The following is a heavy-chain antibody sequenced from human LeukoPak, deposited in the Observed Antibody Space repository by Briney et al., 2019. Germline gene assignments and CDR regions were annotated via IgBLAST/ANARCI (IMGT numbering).Heavy chain of an antibody. J-gene: IGHJ4*02. D-gene: IGHD3-22*01. Sequence: ASVKVSCKTSGYSFTSYYIHWVRQAPGQGLEWMGMINPSGGSTNYAQTFQGRVTMIRDMSTSTVYMELSSLRSEDTAVHYCARVHHYFDIAFDYWGQGTLVTVSS. CDR3: ARVHHYFDIAFDY. CDR2: INPSGGST. CDR1: GYSFTSYY. V-gene: IGHV1-46*01.